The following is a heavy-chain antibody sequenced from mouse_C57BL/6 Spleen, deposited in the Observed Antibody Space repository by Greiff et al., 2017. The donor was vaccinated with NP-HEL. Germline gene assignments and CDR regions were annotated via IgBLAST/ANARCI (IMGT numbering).Heavy chain of an antibody. CDR2: IYPGNGDT. CDR3: ARSENYYGSSYSWYFDV. D-gene: IGHD1-1*01. V-gene: IGHV1-12*01. J-gene: IGHJ1*03. Sequence: QVQLQPSGAELVRPGASVKMSCKASGYTFTSYNMHWVKQTPRQGLEWIGAIYPGNGDTSYNQKFKGKATLTVDKSSSTAYMQLSSLTSEDSAVYFCARSENYYGSSYSWYFDVWGTGTTVTVSS. CDR1: GYTFTSYN.